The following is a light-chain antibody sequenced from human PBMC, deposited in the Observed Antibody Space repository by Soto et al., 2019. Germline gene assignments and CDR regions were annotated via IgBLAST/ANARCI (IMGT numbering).Light chain of an antibody. J-gene: IGKJ5*01. Sequence: EIVFTHSPGTLSFSPVERATLSRRAIQSVSSSYLAWYQQKPGQAPRLLIYGASSRATGIPDRFSGSGSGTDFTLTISSLEPEDFAVYYCQQRSNWPPITFGQGTRLEIK. CDR2: GAS. CDR3: QQRSNWPPIT. CDR1: QSVSSSY. V-gene: IGKV3D-20*02.